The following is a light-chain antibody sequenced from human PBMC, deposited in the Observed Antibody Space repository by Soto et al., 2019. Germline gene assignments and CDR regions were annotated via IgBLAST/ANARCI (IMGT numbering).Light chain of an antibody. CDR3: CSYAGGYSYV. CDR2: DVT. CDR1: SNVVGGYNY. J-gene: IGLJ1*01. V-gene: IGLV2-11*01. Sequence: QSVLTQPPSVSGSPGQSVTISCTGTSNVVGGYNYVSWYQQHPGKAPRLMIYDVTKRPSGVPDRFSGSKSDNTASLTISGLQAEDEADYYCCSYAGGYSYVFGTGTKVTVL.